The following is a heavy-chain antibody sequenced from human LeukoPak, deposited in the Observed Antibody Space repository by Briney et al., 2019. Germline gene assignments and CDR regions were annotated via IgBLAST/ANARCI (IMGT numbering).Heavy chain of an antibody. Sequence: PGGSLRLSCAASGFTFSNYAMSWVRQAPGKGLEWVSTVSGGGGTTYYADSVKGRFTISRDNSKNTLFLQMNSLRAEDTAIYYCAKDMGYCSSATCYGLDYWGQGTLVTVSS. CDR1: GFTFSNYA. CDR2: VSGGGGTT. V-gene: IGHV3-23*01. D-gene: IGHD2-2*01. CDR3: AKDMGYCSSATCYGLDY. J-gene: IGHJ4*02.